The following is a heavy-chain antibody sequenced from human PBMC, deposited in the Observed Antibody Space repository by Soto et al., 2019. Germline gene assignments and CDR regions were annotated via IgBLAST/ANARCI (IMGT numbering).Heavy chain of an antibody. CDR2: ISGSGGST. J-gene: IGHJ4*02. CDR3: SKVQDGDYGTNDY. D-gene: IGHD4-17*01. Sequence: EVQLLESGGGLVQPGGSLRLSCAASGFTFSSYAMRWVRQAPGKGLEWVSAISGSGGSTYYADSVKGRFTISRDNSKNTLYLQMNSLRAEDTAVYYCSKVQDGDYGTNDYWGQGTLVTVSS. CDR1: GFTFSSYA. V-gene: IGHV3-23*01.